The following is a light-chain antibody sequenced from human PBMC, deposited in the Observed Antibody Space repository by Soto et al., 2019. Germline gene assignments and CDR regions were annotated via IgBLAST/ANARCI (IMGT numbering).Light chain of an antibody. CDR3: QQYVSSPRT. CDR1: QSVSSSY. J-gene: IGKJ1*01. V-gene: IGKV3-20*01. CDR2: DAS. Sequence: EIVLTQSPGTLSLSPGERATLSCRASQSVSSSYLAWYQQKPGQAPRLLIYDASNRATGIPARFSGTGSWTDCTLTITSLEPEDFAVYYCQQYVSSPRTFGQGTKVDIK.